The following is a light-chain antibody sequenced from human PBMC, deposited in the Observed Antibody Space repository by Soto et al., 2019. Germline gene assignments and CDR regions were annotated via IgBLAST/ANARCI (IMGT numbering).Light chain of an antibody. J-gene: IGKJ5*01. CDR1: QSVSSA. CDR2: DAS. CDR3: QQYNNWPPIT. Sequence: EIVLTQSPGTLSLSPGERATLSCRASQSVSSALAWYQQKPGLPPRLLIYDASTRATGIPARFSGSGSGTDFTLTISSLQSQDFAIYYCQQYNNWPPITFGQGTRLE. V-gene: IGKV3-15*01.